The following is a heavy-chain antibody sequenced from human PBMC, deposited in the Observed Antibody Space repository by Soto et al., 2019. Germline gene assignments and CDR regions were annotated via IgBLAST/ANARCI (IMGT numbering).Heavy chain of an antibody. V-gene: IGHV3-33*01. CDR2: IWYDGSNK. CDR3: ARDGVRGYSYGYAGY. CDR1: GFTFSSYG. Sequence: QVQLVESGGGVVQPGRSLRLSCAASGFTFSSYGMHWVRQAPGKGLEWVAVIWYDGSNKYYADSVKGRFTISRDNSKNTLYRQMNSLRAEDTAVYYCARDGVRGYSYGYAGYWGQGTLVTVSS. J-gene: IGHJ4*02. D-gene: IGHD5-18*01.